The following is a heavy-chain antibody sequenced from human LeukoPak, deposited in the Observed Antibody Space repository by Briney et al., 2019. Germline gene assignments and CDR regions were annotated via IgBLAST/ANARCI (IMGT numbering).Heavy chain of an antibody. CDR1: GFTFSSYG. J-gene: IGHJ4*02. V-gene: IGHV3-23*01. D-gene: IGHD6-19*01. CDR3: AKDRLYTSGWSYFDY. Sequence: GGSLRLSCAASGFTFSSYGMSWVRQAPGTGLEWVSTISGSGGSTYYADSVKGRFTISRDNSKNTLYLQMNSLRAEDTAVYYCAKDRLYTSGWSYFDYWGQGTLVTVSS. CDR2: ISGSGGST.